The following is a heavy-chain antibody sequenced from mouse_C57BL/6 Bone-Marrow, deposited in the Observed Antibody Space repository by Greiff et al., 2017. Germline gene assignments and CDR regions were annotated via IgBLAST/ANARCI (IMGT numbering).Heavy chain of an antibody. V-gene: IGHV7-3*01. CDR1: GFTFTDSY. CDR3: ARYIGGSSYLRDY. J-gene: IGHJ4*01. Sequence: DVMLVESGGGLVQPGGSLSLSCAASGFTFTDSYMSWVRQPPGKALEWLGFIRNKANGYTTEYSASVKGRFTISRDTSQSILYLQMNALRAEDSATYYCARYIGGSSYLRDYWGEGTSVTDSS. D-gene: IGHD1-1*01. CDR2: IRNKANGYTT.